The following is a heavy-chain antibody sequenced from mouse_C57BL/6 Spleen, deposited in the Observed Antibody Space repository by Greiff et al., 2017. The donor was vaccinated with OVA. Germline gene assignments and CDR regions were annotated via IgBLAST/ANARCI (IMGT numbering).Heavy chain of an antibody. CDR3: AREDDGYYGGFAY. CDR2: ISSGSSTI. V-gene: IGHV5-17*01. D-gene: IGHD2-3*01. Sequence: EVKLMESGGGLVKPGGSLKLSCAASGFTFSDYGMHWVRQAPEKGLEWVAYISSGSSTIYYADTVKGRFTISRDNAKNTLFLQMTSLRSEDTAMYYCAREDDGYYGGFAYWGQGTLVTVSA. CDR1: GFTFSDYG. J-gene: IGHJ3*01.